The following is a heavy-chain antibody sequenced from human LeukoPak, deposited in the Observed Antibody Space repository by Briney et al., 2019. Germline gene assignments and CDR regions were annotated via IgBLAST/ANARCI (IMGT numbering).Heavy chain of an antibody. J-gene: IGHJ6*02. Sequence: PGGSLRLSCAASGFTFSFYAMHWVRQAPGKGLEYVSAISSNGGSRNYANSVKGRFTISRDNSKNTLYLQMGSLRGEDTAVYYCARYGSSWDGGTDYYKGMDVWGQGTTVTVSS. V-gene: IGHV3-64*01. CDR3: ARYGSSWDGGTDYYKGMDV. D-gene: IGHD6-13*01. CDR1: GFTFSFYA. CDR2: ISSNGGSR.